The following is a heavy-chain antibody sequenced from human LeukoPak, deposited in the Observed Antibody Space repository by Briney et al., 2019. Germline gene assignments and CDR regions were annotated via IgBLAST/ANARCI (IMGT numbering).Heavy chain of an antibody. D-gene: IGHD6-6*01. Sequence: SETPSLTCTVSGGSISSSGSYWGWIRQPPGKGLEWIGSIYYSGNTYNPSLKSRVTISVDTSKNQFSLNLTSVNAADTAVYYCARVMAARREDLNWFDPWGQGTLVTVSP. CDR2: IYYSGNT. CDR3: ARVMAARREDLNWFDP. J-gene: IGHJ5*02. V-gene: IGHV4-39*07. CDR1: GGSISSSGSY.